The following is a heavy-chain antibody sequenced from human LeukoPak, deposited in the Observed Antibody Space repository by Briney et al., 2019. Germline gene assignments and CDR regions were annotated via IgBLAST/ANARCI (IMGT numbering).Heavy chain of an antibody. CDR1: GFSFTNYW. J-gene: IGHJ4*02. CDR3: VRDLYYRFDF. Sequence: GGSLRLSCAASGFSFTNYWMHWVRQVPGEGLFWVSRINSDGSSTTYADSVKGRITISRDNAKNTLYLQLNSLRAEDTAVYYCVRDLYYRFDFWGLGTLVTVSS. D-gene: IGHD3-22*01. V-gene: IGHV3-74*01. CDR2: INSDGSST.